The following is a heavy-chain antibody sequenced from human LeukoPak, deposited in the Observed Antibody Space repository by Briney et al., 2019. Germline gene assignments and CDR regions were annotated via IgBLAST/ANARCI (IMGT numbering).Heavy chain of an antibody. CDR3: AGGQMFTSGGFES. CDR2: LYTGGDP. V-gene: IGHV3-53*01. D-gene: IGHD6-19*01. J-gene: IGHJ4*02. Sequence: GGSLRLSCAASAFSVSDKYMSWVRQAPGKGLEWVSVLYTGGDPFYADSVRGRFTISRDNFRNTVSLQMNSLRADDTALYYCAGGQMFTSGGFESWGQGALVTVSS. CDR1: AFSVSDKY.